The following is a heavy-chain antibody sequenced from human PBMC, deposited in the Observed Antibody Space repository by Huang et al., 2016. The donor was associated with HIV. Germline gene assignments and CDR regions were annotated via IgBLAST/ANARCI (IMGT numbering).Heavy chain of an antibody. J-gene: IGHJ4*02. V-gene: IGHV3-21*01. CDR1: GFSLDSFI. CDR2: ISPSSSFI. CDR3: VKDRGQQLSPFDS. Sequence: EVQLVDSGGGLVKPGGSLRLSCAASGFSLDSFIMFWVRQTPAKGLQWVASISPSSSFIEYADSVKGRFSISRDNAKNSLYLQMNSLRGEDTAVYYCVKDRGQQLSPFDSWGQGTLVTVSS. D-gene: IGHD6-13*01.